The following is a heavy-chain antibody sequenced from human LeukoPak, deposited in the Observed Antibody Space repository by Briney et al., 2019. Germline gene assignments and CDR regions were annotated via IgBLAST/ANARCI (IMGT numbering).Heavy chain of an antibody. D-gene: IGHD1-26*01. Sequence: GGSLRLSCAASGFSFSSYALTWVRQAPGKVLEWVSAISGSGGSTYYTDSVRGRFTVSRDNSKNTLYLQMNSLRADDTAVYYCATDTPGGNYDAFDLWGQGTMVTVSS. CDR1: GFSFSSYA. V-gene: IGHV3-23*01. J-gene: IGHJ3*01. CDR2: ISGSGGST. CDR3: ATDTPGGNYDAFDL.